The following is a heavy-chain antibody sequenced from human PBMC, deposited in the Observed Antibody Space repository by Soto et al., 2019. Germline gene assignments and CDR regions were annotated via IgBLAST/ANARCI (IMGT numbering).Heavy chain of an antibody. D-gene: IGHD2-2*01. CDR3: GRDLTSNANCIDP. Sequence: QVQLQESGPGLVKPSQTLSLTCSVSGDYIHVGGYYWTWIRQRPGKGLEWMGYIYYPGKTYYNPSLETLLTMSVDRSKNQFSLRLTSVTAADPAVYFCGRDLTSNANCIDPWGQGTLVTVSS. J-gene: IGHJ5*02. V-gene: IGHV4-31*01. CDR1: GDYIHVGGYY. CDR2: IYYPGKT.